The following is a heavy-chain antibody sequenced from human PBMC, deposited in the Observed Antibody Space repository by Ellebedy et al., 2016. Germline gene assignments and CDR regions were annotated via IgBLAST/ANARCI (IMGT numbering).Heavy chain of an antibody. Sequence: SVKVSXXASGGTFSSYAISWVRQAPGQGLEWMGGIIPIFGTANYAQKFQGRVTITADESTSTAYMELSSLRSEDTAVYYCASGGYDSSAPMDVWGQGTTVTVSS. D-gene: IGHD3-22*01. CDR2: IIPIFGTA. V-gene: IGHV1-69*13. J-gene: IGHJ6*02. CDR3: ASGGYDSSAPMDV. CDR1: GGTFSSYA.